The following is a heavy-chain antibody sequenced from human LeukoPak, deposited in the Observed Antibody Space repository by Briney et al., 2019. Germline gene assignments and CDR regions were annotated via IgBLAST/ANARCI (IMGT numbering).Heavy chain of an antibody. CDR2: INPNSGGT. CDR1: GYTFTGYY. CDR3: ARDLDYYDSSGTNDY. J-gene: IGHJ4*02. D-gene: IGHD3-22*01. V-gene: IGHV1-2*02. Sequence: GASVKVSCKASGYTFTGYYMHWVRQAPGQGLEWMGWINPNSGGTNYAQKFQGRVAMTRDTSISTAYMELSRLRSDDTAVYYCARDLDYYDSSGTNDYWGQGTLVTVSS.